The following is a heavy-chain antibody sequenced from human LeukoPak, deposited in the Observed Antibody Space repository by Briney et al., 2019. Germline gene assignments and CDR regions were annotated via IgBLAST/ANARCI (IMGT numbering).Heavy chain of an antibody. CDR1: GGSISSGDYY. J-gene: IGHJ6*02. CDR2: IYYSGST. V-gene: IGHV4-30-4*01. D-gene: IGHD3-22*01. Sequence: SETLSLTCTVSGGSISSGDYYWSWIRQPPGKGLEWIGYIYYSGSTYYNPSLKSRVTISVDTSKNQFSLKLSSVTAADTAVYYCASGEDRGYYYGMDVWGQGTTVTVSS. CDR3: ASGEDRGYYYGMDV.